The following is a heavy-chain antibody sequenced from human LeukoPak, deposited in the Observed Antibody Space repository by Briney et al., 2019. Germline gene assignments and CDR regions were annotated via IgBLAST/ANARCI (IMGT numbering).Heavy chain of an antibody. Sequence: GESLKISCKGSGYSFTSYWISWVRQMPGKGLEWMGRIDPSDSYTNYSPSFQGHVTISADKSISTAYLQWSSLKASDTAMYHCAGGIRYHANWSDPWGQGTLVTVSS. V-gene: IGHV5-10-1*01. D-gene: IGHD3-9*01. CDR3: AGGIRYHANWSDP. J-gene: IGHJ5*02. CDR2: IDPSDSYT. CDR1: GYSFTSYW.